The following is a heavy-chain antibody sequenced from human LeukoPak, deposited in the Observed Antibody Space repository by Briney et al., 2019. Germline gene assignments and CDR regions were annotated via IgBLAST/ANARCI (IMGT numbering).Heavy chain of an antibody. CDR1: GGSFSGYY. J-gene: IGHJ4*02. CDR3: ARKSIVTAGRKPYDF. CDR2: IDHSGRT. D-gene: IGHD6-13*01. V-gene: IGHV4-34*01. Sequence: SETLSLTCAVYGGSFSGYYWSWLRQPPGKGLEWIGEIDHSGRTNSNASLKSRVTISVDMSKNQFSLRLSSVTAADTAVYYCARKSIVTAGRKPYDFWDQGTLVTVSP.